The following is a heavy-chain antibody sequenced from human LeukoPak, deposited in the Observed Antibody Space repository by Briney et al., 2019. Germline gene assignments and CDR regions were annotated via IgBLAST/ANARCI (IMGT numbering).Heavy chain of an antibody. D-gene: IGHD3-22*01. CDR2: MNPNSGNT. CDR1: GYTFTSYD. J-gene: IGHJ4*02. CDR3: ASDIDYYDSSGYYNY. Sequence: ASVKVSCKASGYTFTSYDINWARQATGQGLEWMGWMNPNSGNTGYAQKFQGRVTMTRNTSISTAYMELSSLRSEDTAVYYCASDIDYYDSSGYYNYWGQGTLVTVSS. V-gene: IGHV1-8*01.